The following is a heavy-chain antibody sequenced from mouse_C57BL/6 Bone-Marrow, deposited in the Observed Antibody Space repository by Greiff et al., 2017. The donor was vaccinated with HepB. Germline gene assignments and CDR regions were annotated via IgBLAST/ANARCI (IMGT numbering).Heavy chain of an antibody. D-gene: IGHD1-1*01. CDR2: IDPSDSYT. J-gene: IGHJ4*01. V-gene: IGHV1-50*01. Sequence: QVQLQQPGAELVKPGASVKLSCKASGYTSTSYWMQWVKQRPGQGLEWIGEIDPSDSYTNYNQKFKGKATLTVDTSSSTAYMQLSSLTSEDSAVYYCTRDYGSSYAMDYWGQGTSVTVSS. CDR3: TRDYGSSYAMDY. CDR1: GYTSTSYW.